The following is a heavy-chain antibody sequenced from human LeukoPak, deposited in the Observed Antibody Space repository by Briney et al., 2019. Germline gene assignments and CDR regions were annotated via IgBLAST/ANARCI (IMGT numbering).Heavy chain of an antibody. Sequence: EGSLRLSCAASGFTFRNYNMNWVRQAPGKGLEWVSSISESSSFIQYADSLKGRFAISRDNAKNSLYLQMNSLRAEDTAVYYCARQRGYCSSGVCRGWFDPWGQGTLVTVSS. J-gene: IGHJ5*02. D-gene: IGHD2-8*01. V-gene: IGHV3-21*01. CDR2: ISESSSFI. CDR1: GFTFRNYN. CDR3: ARQRGYCSSGVCRGWFDP.